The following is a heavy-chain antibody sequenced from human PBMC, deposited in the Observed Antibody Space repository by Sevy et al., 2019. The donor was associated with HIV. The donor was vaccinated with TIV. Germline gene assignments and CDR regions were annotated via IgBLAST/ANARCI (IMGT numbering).Heavy chain of an antibody. CDR2: IKQDGSVT. J-gene: IGHJ4*02. V-gene: IGHV3-7*01. CDR3: VEALAADGSF. Sequence: GGSLRLSCAASGFTLSTYWMSWVRQAPGKGLEWVANIKQDGSVTYYVDSVKGRFTISRDNTRNFLFLQMNSLRAEDTARYYWVEALAADGSFWGQGTLVTVSS. CDR1: GFTLSTYW. D-gene: IGHD6-13*01.